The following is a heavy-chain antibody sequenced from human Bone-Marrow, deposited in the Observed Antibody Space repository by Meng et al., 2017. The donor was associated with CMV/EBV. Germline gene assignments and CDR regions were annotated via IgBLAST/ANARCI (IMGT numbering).Heavy chain of an antibody. V-gene: IGHV3-23*01. Sequence: GESLKISCAASGFTFSSYAMSWVRQAPGKGLEWVSAISGSGGSTYYADSVKGRFTISRDNSKNTLYLQMNSLRAEDTAVYYCANPVLRYSSSLMGFNDWGQGTLVTVSS. J-gene: IGHJ4*02. D-gene: IGHD6-6*01. CDR3: ANPVLRYSSSLMGFND. CDR1: GFTFSSYA. CDR2: ISGSGGST.